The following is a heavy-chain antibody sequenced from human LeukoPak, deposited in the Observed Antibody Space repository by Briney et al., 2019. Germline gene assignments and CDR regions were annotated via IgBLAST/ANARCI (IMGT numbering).Heavy chain of an antibody. CDR2: ISSSSSYI. Sequence: GGSLRLSCAASGFTFSSYSMNWVRQAPGKGLEWVSSISSSSSYIYYADSVKGRFTISRDNAKNSLYLQMNSLRAEDTAVYYCARTSSSSWYYFDYWGQGTLVTVSS. V-gene: IGHV3-21*01. CDR1: GFTFSSYS. D-gene: IGHD6-13*01. CDR3: ARTSSSSWYYFDY. J-gene: IGHJ4*02.